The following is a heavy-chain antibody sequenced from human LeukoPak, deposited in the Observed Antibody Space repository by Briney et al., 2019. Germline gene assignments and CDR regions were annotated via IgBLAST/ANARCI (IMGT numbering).Heavy chain of an antibody. J-gene: IGHJ4*02. CDR2: IYHSGST. V-gene: IGHV4-34*01. CDR3: ARGGYCSGGSCYGDYVHFDY. D-gene: IGHD2-15*01. CDR1: GGSFSGYY. Sequence: SETLSLTCAVYGGSFSGYYWSWIRQPPGKGLEWIGYIYHSGSTYYNPSLKSRVTISVDRSKNQFSLKLSSVTAADTAVYYCARGGYCSGGSCYGDYVHFDYWGQGTLVTVSS.